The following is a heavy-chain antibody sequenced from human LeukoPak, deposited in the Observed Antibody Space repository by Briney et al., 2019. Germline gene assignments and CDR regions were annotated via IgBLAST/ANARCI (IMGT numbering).Heavy chain of an antibody. V-gene: IGHV3-23*01. J-gene: IGHJ4*02. Sequence: GGSLRLSCAVSGFTFSVYAMTWVRQAPGKGLEWVSSVPGSGGDTYYADSVKGRFTISRDNSKNTLYLQMTSLAADDTAIYYCVKAQFPTSHYIGDSWGQGTLVTVSS. D-gene: IGHD2-15*01. CDR3: VKAQFPTSHYIGDS. CDR2: VPGSGGDT. CDR1: GFTFSVYA.